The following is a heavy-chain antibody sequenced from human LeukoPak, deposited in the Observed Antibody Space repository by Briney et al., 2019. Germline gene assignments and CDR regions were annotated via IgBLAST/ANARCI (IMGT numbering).Heavy chain of an antibody. CDR3: ASLAAQYYFDY. CDR2: IYTSGST. V-gene: IGHV4-4*09. D-gene: IGHD6-13*01. CDR1: GGSISSYY. J-gene: IGHJ4*02. Sequence: SETLSLTCTVPGGSISSYYWSWIRQPPGKGLEWIGYIYTSGSTNYNPSLKSRVTISVDTSKNQFSLKLSSVTAADTAVYYCASLAAQYYFDYWGQGTLVTVSS.